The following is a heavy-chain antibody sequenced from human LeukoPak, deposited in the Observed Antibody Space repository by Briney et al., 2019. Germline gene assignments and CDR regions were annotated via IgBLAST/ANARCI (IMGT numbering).Heavy chain of an antibody. CDR1: GDSVSTNSAT. CDR2: TYYRSKWYV. J-gene: IGHJ5*01. CDR3: ARLIGSSWFDS. V-gene: IGHV6-1*01. D-gene: IGHD3-16*01. Sequence: SQTLSLTCAISGDSVSTNSATWTWIRQSPSRGLEWLGRTYYRSKWYVDYAVSLKGRITINPDTSKNQFSLQSNSVTPDDTAVYYCARLIGSSWFDSWGQGTLVTVSS.